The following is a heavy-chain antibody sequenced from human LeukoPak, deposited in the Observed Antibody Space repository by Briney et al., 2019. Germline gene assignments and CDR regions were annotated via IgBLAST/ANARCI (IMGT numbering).Heavy chain of an antibody. V-gene: IGHV3-21*01. J-gene: IGHJ4*02. CDR2: ITSSPTYI. CDR1: GFTFSTYT. CDR3: ASGPAVGNYFDY. Sequence: GGSLRLSCAASGFTFSTYTMNWVRQAPGKGLEWVSSITSSPTYIYYADSLKGRFTISRDNAKNSLYLQMNSLRAEDTAIYYCASGPAVGNYFDYWGQGSLVTVSS. D-gene: IGHD6-13*01.